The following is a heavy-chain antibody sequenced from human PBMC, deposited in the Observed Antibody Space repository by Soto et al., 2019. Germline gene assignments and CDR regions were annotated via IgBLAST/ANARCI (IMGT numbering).Heavy chain of an antibody. D-gene: IGHD4-4*01. CDR1: GGSISSGDYY. V-gene: IGHV4-30-4*01. CDR2: IYYSGST. CDR3: ARTTVTTATQSYYYYGMDV. J-gene: IGHJ6*02. Sequence: SETLSLTCAVSGGSISSGDYYWSWIRQPPGKGLEWIGYIYYSGSTYYNPSLKSRVTISVDTSKNQFSLKLSSVTAADTAVYYCARTTVTTATQSYYYYGMDVWGQGTTVTVSS.